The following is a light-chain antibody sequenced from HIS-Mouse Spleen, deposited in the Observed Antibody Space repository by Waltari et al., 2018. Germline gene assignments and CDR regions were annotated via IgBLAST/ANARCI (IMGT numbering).Light chain of an antibody. J-gene: IGLJ3*02. CDR1: NIGSKS. CDR2: DDS. V-gene: IGLV3-21*03. CDR3: QLWDSSSDHWV. Sequence: SYVLTQPPSVSVAPGKTARITCGGNNIGSKSVHWYQQKPGQAPVLVVYDDSDGPSGIPERFSGSNSGNPAPLTISRVEAGDDAYYYCQLWDSSSDHWVFGGGTKLTVL.